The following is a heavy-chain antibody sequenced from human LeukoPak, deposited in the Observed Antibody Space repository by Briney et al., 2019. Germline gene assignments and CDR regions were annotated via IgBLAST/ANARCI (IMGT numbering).Heavy chain of an antibody. CDR2: ISSSSSYI. V-gene: IGHV3-21*01. Sequence: GGSLRLSCAASGFTFSSYSMNWVRQAPGKGLEWVSPISSSSSYIYYADSVKGRFTISRDNAKNSLYLQMNSLRAEDTAVYYCARDEWQGCSSTSCYVGAFDIWGQGTMVTVSS. CDR1: GFTFSSYS. D-gene: IGHD2-2*01. J-gene: IGHJ3*02. CDR3: ARDEWQGCSSTSCYVGAFDI.